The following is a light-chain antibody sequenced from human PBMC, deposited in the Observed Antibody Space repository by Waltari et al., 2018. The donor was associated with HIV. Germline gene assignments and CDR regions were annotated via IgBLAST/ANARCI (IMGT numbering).Light chain of an antibody. J-gene: IGKJ1*01. V-gene: IGKV1-39*01. CDR1: QSISSY. CDR2: AAS. Sequence: DIQVTPSPSSLSSSVGDRVTITCRASQSISSYLNWYQQKPGKSPKVLIYAASSFQSGVPSRFSGSGSGTDFTLTITSLQPEDFATYYCQQSYTTPRTFGQGTKVEIK. CDR3: QQSYTTPRT.